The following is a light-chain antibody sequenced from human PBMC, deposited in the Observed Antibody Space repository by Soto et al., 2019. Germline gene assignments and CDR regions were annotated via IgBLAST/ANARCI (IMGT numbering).Light chain of an antibody. CDR2: CSS. J-gene: IGKJ2*01. CDR1: QSVSNNY. CDR3: QQYGSSPPYT. V-gene: IGKV3-20*01. Sequence: EVVLTQSPGTLSLSPGERATLSCRASQSVSNNYFAWYQQKPGQAPRLLIFCSSDRATGIPDRFSGSGAGTDFTLTIIRLEPEDFAVYYCQQYGSSPPYTFGQRTKLDIK.